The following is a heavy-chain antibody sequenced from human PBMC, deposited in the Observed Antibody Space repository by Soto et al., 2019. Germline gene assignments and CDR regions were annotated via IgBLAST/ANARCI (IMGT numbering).Heavy chain of an antibody. CDR1: DFPFLQFY. Sequence: GASVKVSCKASDFPFLQFYIHWVRQAPGQGPQWMGVINPDGGTTTYAQTFKGRVSMTRDKSTSTVHMQLSSLRSEDTAVYFCARVPSPFDFYYAMDVWGQGTTVTVSS. V-gene: IGHV1-46*01. J-gene: IGHJ6*02. D-gene: IGHD3-16*01. CDR2: INPDGGTT. CDR3: ARVPSPFDFYYAMDV.